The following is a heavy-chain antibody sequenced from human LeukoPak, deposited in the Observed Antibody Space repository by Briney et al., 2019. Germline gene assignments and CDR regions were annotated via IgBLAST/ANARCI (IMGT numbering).Heavy chain of an antibody. CDR1: GFILSSYW. J-gene: IGHJ6*02. CDR3: ARGYYYGMDV. V-gene: IGHV3-74*01. Sequence: GGSLRLSCSASGFILSSYWMHWVRQAPGKGLVWVSRISSDGSNTRYADSVKGRITISRDNAKNTLYLQMNSLRAEDTAVYYCARGYYYGMDVWGQGTTVTVSS. CDR2: ISSDGSNT.